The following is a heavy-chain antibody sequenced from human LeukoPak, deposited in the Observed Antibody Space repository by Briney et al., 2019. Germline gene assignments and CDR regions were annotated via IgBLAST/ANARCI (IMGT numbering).Heavy chain of an antibody. CDR1: GGSISSGGYY. V-gene: IGHV4-31*03. Sequence: SETLSLTCTVSGGSISSGGYYWSWIRQHSGKGLEWIGYIYYSGSTYYNPSLKSRVTISVDTSKNQFSLKLSSVTAADTAVYYCARAPGGSTTNWFDPWGQGTLVTVSS. J-gene: IGHJ5*02. CDR2: IYYSGST. D-gene: IGHD1-1*01. CDR3: ARAPGGSTTNWFDP.